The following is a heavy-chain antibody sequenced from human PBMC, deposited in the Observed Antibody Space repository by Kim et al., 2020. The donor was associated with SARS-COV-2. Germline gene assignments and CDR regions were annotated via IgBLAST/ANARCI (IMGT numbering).Heavy chain of an antibody. Sequence: SVKVSCKASGGTFSSYAISWVRQAPGQGLEWMGGIIPIFGTANYAQKFQGRVTITADESTSTAYMELSSLRSEDTAVYYCARSPEYSSGWYSERYYYYGMDVWGQGTTVTVSS. CDR1: GGTFSSYA. CDR3: ARSPEYSSGWYSERYYYYGMDV. D-gene: IGHD6-19*01. J-gene: IGHJ6*02. CDR2: IIPIFGTA. V-gene: IGHV1-69*13.